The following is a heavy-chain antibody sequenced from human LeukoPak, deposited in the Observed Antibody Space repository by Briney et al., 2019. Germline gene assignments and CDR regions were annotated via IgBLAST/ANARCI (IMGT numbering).Heavy chain of an antibody. CDR3: ARGQQLVLGCVDY. J-gene: IGHJ4*02. CDR1: GYTFTGYY. D-gene: IGHD6-13*01. CDR2: INPNSGGT. V-gene: IGHV1-2*02. Sequence: ASVKVSCKASGYTFTGYYMHWVRQAPGQGLEWMGWINPNSGGTNYAQKFQGRVTMTRDTSISTAYMELTRLRSDDTAMYYCARGQQLVLGCVDYWGQGTLVTVSS.